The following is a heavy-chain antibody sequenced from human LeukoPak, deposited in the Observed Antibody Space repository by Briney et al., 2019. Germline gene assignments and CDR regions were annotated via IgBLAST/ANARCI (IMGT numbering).Heavy chain of an antibody. CDR3: ASPDHYDSSGYYQY. D-gene: IGHD3-22*01. CDR1: GGSFSGYY. Sequence: PSETLSLTCAVYGGSFSGYYWSWIRQPPGKGLEWIGEINHSGSTNYNPSLKSRVTISVDTSKNQFSLKLSSVTAADTAVYYCASPDHYDSSGYYQYWGQGTLVTVSS. CDR2: INHSGST. V-gene: IGHV4-34*01. J-gene: IGHJ4*02.